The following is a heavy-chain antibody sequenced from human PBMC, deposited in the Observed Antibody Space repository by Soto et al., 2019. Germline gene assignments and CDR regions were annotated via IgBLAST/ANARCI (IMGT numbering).Heavy chain of an antibody. CDR2: IYYSGST. CDR1: GGSISSYY. J-gene: IGHJ5*02. CDR3: ARDHGVVATVGSGRGWFDP. Sequence: PSETLSLTCTVSGGSISSYYWSWIRQPPGKGLEWIGYIYYSGSTNYNPSLKSRVTISVDTSKNQFSLKLSSVTAADTAVYYCARDHGVVATVGSGRGWFDPWGQGTLVTVSS. D-gene: IGHD5-12*01. V-gene: IGHV4-59*01.